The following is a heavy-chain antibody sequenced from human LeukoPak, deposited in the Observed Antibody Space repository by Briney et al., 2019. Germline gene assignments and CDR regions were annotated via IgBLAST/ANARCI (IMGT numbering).Heavy chain of an antibody. CDR2: INPNSGGT. V-gene: IGHV1-2*02. J-gene: IGHJ4*02. Sequence: ASVKVSCKASGYTFTGYYMHWVRQAPGQGLEWMGWINPNSGGTNYAQKFQGRVTMTRDTSIGTAYMELSRLRSDDTAVYYCARGYYDFWSPSETQYYFDYWGQGTLVTVSS. D-gene: IGHD3-3*01. CDR1: GYTFTGYY. CDR3: ARGYYDFWSPSETQYYFDY.